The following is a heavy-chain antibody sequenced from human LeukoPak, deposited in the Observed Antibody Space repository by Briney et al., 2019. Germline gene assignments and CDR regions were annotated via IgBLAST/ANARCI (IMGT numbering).Heavy chain of an antibody. CDR3: ARDDRGSRLHWYFDL. Sequence: ASVKVSCKASGYTFTGYYMHWVRQAPGQGLEWMGWINPNSGGTNYAQKFQGWVTMTRDTSISTAYMELSRLRSDDTAVYYCARDDRGSRLHWYFDLWGRGTLVTVSS. CDR1: GYTFTGYY. CDR2: INPNSGGT. V-gene: IGHV1-2*04. J-gene: IGHJ2*01.